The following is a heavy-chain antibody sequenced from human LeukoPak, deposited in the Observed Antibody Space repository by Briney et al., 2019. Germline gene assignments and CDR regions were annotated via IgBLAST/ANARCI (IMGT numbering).Heavy chain of an antibody. Sequence: SETLSLTCTVSGGSISSRSYYWGWIRQPPGKGLEWIASMYYTGNTYYNPSLKSRVTISVDTSKNQFSLKLSSVTAADTAVYYCARQQCNGGSCYSRVIWFDPWGQGTLVTVSS. CDR2: MYYTGNT. D-gene: IGHD2-15*01. J-gene: IGHJ5*02. CDR3: ARQQCNGGSCYSRVIWFDP. V-gene: IGHV4-39*01. CDR1: GGSISSRSYY.